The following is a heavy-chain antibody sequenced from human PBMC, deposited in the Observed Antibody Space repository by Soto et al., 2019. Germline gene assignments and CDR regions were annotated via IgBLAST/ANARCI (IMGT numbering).Heavy chain of an antibody. Sequence: LRLSCAASGFTFSSYAMSWVRQAPGKGLEWVSAISGSGGSTYYADSVKGRFTISRDNSKNTLYLQMNSLRAEDTAVYYCAKKTYDSSGWRKDYWGQGTLVTVSS. V-gene: IGHV3-23*01. CDR2: ISGSGGST. CDR1: GFTFSSYA. CDR3: AKKTYDSSGWRKDY. D-gene: IGHD3-22*01. J-gene: IGHJ4*02.